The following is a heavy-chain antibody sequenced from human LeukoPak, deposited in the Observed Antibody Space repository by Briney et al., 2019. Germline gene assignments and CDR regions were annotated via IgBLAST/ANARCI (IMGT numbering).Heavy chain of an antibody. J-gene: IGHJ3*02. CDR2: IYHSGST. Sequence: SETLSLTCTVSGYSISSGYYWGWIRQPPGKGLEWIGSIYHSGSTNYNPSLKSRVTISVDKSKNQFSLKLSSVTAADTAVYYCARAGYYDSTAFGAFDIWGQGTMVTVSS. V-gene: IGHV4-38-2*02. D-gene: IGHD3-22*01. CDR3: ARAGYYDSTAFGAFDI. CDR1: GYSISSGYY.